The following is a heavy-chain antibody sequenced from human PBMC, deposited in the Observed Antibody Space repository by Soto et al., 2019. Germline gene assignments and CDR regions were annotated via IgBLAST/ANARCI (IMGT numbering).Heavy chain of an antibody. CDR2: TFYRSKYYS. D-gene: IGHD5-12*01. CDR1: GDSVSSNSAA. CDR3: ARGRHSTSSETVSTAPFNY. V-gene: IGHV6-1*01. J-gene: IGHJ4*02. Sequence: SQTLSLTCAISGDSVSSNSAAWNCSIQSGSRFLEWLGRTFYRSKYYSEYAISVKSRITINPDTSKNQFSLHLRSVTPEDTAVYYCARGRHSTSSETVSTAPFNYWGRGTLVTVSS.